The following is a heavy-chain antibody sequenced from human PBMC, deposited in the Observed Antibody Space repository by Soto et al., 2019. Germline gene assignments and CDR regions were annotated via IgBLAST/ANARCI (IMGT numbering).Heavy chain of an antibody. CDR2: IYYSGST. CDR1: GGSISSYY. CDR3: ARGTDRLIVTTTRTDF. D-gene: IGHD5-12*01. Sequence: SETLALTCTVSGGSISSYYWSWIRQPPGKGLEWIGYIYYSGSTNYNPSLKGRFTLSRDNAKNSLYLQMNSLTVEDTAVYYCARGTDRLIVTTTRTDFWGQGTLVTVSS. V-gene: IGHV4-59*12. J-gene: IGHJ4*02.